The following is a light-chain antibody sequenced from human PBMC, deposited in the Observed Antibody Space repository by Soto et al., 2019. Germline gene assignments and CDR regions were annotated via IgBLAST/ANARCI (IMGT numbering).Light chain of an antibody. J-gene: IGKJ2*01. CDR2: GAS. V-gene: IGKV3-15*01. CDR3: QQYNNWPPYT. CDR1: QSVGSD. Sequence: EIVMTQSPTTLSVSPGESATLSCRASQSVGSDLAWYQQIPGQGPRLLIYGASTRSTGIPARFSVSGSATEFTLTISSLQAEDFAVYYCQQYNNWPPYTFGQGTKLEIK.